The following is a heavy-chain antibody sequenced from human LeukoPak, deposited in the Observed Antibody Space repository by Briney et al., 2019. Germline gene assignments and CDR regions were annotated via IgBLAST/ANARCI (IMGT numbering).Heavy chain of an antibody. V-gene: IGHV4-59*01. D-gene: IGHD4-11*01. Sequence: SETLSLTCSVSGGFIRSYYWSWIRQPPGKGLEWIGYIYYSGSTNYNPSLKSRVTISVDTSKNQFSLKLTSVTAADTAVYYCAIDRGDTVMAHPFDYCGQGTLVTVSS. CDR1: GGFIRSYY. CDR3: AIDRGDTVMAHPFDY. CDR2: IYYSGST. J-gene: IGHJ4*02.